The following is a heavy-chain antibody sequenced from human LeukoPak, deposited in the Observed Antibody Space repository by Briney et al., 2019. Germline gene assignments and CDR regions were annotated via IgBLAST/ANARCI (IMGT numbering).Heavy chain of an antibody. CDR1: GFTFSDYY. CDR3: ARRAHGGDYFDY. J-gene: IGHJ4*02. D-gene: IGHD4-23*01. V-gene: IGHV3-11*03. Sequence: PGGSLRLSCAASGFTFSDYYMSWIRQAPGKGLEWVSYISSSSSYTNYPDSVKGRFTISRDNAKNSLYLQMNSLRAEDTAFYYCARRAHGGDYFDYWGQGTLVTASP. CDR2: ISSSSSYT.